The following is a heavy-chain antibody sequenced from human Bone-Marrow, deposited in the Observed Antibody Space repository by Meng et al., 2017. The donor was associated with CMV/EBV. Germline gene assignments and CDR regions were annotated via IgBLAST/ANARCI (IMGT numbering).Heavy chain of an antibody. CDR3: ARADCTSTSCFWGGDWFDP. V-gene: IGHV4-30-4*01. CDR1: SGYYY. J-gene: IGHJ5*02. CDR2: IYYSGTT. Sequence: SGYYYCSWIRQPPGKGLEWIEYIYYSGTTYYNPSLKSRLIISADTSKNQFSLKLSSVTAADTAVYYCARADCTSTSCFWGGDWFDPWGQGTLVTVSS. D-gene: IGHD2-2*01.